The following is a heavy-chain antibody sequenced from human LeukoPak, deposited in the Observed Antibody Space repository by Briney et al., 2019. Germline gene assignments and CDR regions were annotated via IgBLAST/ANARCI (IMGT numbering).Heavy chain of an antibody. CDR2: IIPILGIA. J-gene: IGHJ4*02. Sequence: SVKVSCKASGGTFSSYAISWVRQAPGQGLEWMGRIIPILGIANYAQKFQGRVTITADKSTSTAYMELSSLRSEDTAAYYCARVKRPYKLAYCGGDCYSPFDYWGQGTLVTVSS. CDR1: GGTFSSYA. D-gene: IGHD2-21*02. CDR3: ARVKRPYKLAYCGGDCYSPFDY. V-gene: IGHV1-69*04.